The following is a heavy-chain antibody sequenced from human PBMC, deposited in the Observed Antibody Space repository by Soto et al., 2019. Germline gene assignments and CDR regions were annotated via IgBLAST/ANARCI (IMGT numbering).Heavy chain of an antibody. Sequence: QVPLVQSGAEVKKPGASVKVSCKASGYTFTSYGISWVRQAPGQGLEWMGWISAYNGNTNYAQKLQGRVTMTTDTSTSTAYMELRSLRSDDTAVYYCAREAYYYDSSGYRDAFDIWGQGTMVTVSS. CDR3: AREAYYYDSSGYRDAFDI. CDR1: GYTFTSYG. CDR2: ISAYNGNT. V-gene: IGHV1-18*01. D-gene: IGHD3-22*01. J-gene: IGHJ3*02.